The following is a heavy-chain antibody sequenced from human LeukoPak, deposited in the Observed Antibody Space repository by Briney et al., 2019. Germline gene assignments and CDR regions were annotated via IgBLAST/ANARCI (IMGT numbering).Heavy chain of an antibody. CDR1: GFTFSSYG. Sequence: GGSLRLSCAASGFTFSSYGMHWVRQAPGKGLEWVSAISGSGGSTYYADSVKGRFTISRDNSKNTLYLQMNSLRAEDTAVYYCVVVADPEGEYWYFDLWGRGTLVTVSS. D-gene: IGHD2-15*01. CDR2: ISGSGGST. J-gene: IGHJ2*01. V-gene: IGHV3-23*01. CDR3: VVVADPEGEYWYFDL.